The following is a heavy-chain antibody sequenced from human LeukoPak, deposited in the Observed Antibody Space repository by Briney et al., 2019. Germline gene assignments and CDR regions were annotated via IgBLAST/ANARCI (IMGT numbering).Heavy chain of an antibody. CDR1: GFTFSDYA. D-gene: IGHD4-11*01. J-gene: IGHJ6*02. V-gene: IGHV3-23*01. Sequence: GGSLRLSCAASGFTFSDYAMTWVRRDPGKGLEWISTISGSGGSTFYADSVKGRFTIFRVNSKNTLYLQMNSLRAEDTAIYYCAKDMSDYTNFPDVWGQGTTVTVSS. CDR2: ISGSGGST. CDR3: AKDMSDYTNFPDV.